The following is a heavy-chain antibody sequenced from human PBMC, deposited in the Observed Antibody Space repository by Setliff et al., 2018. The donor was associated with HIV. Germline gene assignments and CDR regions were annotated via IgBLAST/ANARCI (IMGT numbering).Heavy chain of an antibody. D-gene: IGHD2-21*01. CDR1: GYTFARYD. CDR3: ARVWLGVARD. J-gene: IGHJ4*02. Sequence: ASVKVSCKASGYTFARYDITWVRQAPGQGLEWMGWISAHNGNTKYAKKSKGRVTMTTDTPTNTAYMDLTSLRSDDTAVYYCARVWLGVARDWGQGTLVTVSS. CDR2: ISAHNGNT. V-gene: IGHV1-18*04.